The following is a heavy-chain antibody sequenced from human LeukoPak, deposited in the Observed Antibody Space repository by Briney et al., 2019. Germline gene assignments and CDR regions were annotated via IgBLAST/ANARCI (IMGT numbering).Heavy chain of an antibody. CDR2: ISGSGGST. CDR1: GFTFSSYA. V-gene: IGHV3-23*01. D-gene: IGHD6-13*01. J-gene: IGHJ4*02. Sequence: GGSLRLSCAASGFTFSSYAMSWVRQAPGKGLEWVSAISGSGGSTYYADSVKGRFTISRDNSKNTLYLQMNSLRAEDTAVYYCAKGGHSSSWYGGYFDYWGQGTLVTVSS. CDR3: AKGGHSSSWYGGYFDY.